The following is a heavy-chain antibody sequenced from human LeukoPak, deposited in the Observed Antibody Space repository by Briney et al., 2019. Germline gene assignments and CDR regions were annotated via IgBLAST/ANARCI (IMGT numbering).Heavy chain of an antibody. D-gene: IGHD4-17*01. CDR3: ATSLYGEDAFDI. J-gene: IGHJ3*02. V-gene: IGHV3-30*03. CDR2: ISYDGSNK. CDR1: GFTFSSYG. Sequence: PGRSLRLSCAASGFTFSSYGMHWVRQAPGKGLEWVAVISYDGSNKYYADSVKGRFTISRDNSKNTLYLQMNSLRAEDTAVYYCATSLYGEDAFDIWGQGTMVTVSS.